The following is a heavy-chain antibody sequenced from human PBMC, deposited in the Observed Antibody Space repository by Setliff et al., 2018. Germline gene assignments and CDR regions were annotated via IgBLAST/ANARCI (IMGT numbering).Heavy chain of an antibody. D-gene: IGHD6-19*01. V-gene: IGHV5-51*01. Sequence: RGESLTISCKTSGFSFTTNWIVWVRQMPGKGLEWVGIIYPGDSDTRYSPSLQGQVTISADKSITTAYLQWSSLRASDTAMYYCARHFGFSAGWYADYWGQGTLVTVSS. J-gene: IGHJ4*02. CDR2: IYPGDSDT. CDR1: GFSFTTNW. CDR3: ARHFGFSAGWYADY.